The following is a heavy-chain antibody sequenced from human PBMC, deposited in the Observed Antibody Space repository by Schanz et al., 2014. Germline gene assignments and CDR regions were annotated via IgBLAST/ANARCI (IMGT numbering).Heavy chain of an antibody. J-gene: IGHJ6*03. CDR2: ITYNGGTI. V-gene: IGHV3-48*01. Sequence: EVQLVESGGGLVKPGGFLRLSCAASGITFSSHSFNWVRQAPGKGLEWISYITYNGGTIYYADSVKGRFTISRDNSKNTLYLQMNSLRADDTAVYYCAKGPYYYYYMDVWGNGTTVTVSS. CDR1: GITFSSHS. CDR3: AKGPYYYYYMDV.